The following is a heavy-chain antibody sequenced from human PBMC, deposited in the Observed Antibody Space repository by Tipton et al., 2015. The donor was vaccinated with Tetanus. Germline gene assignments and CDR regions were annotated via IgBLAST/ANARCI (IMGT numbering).Heavy chain of an antibody. CDR1: GASISSGGYF. CDR3: ARDQGGGRVVRLNWFAP. J-gene: IGHJ5*02. D-gene: IGHD6-6*01. CDR2: IYYSGST. V-gene: IGHV4-31*03. Sequence: TLSLTCSVSGASISSGGYFWNWIRHRPGKGLEWIGYIYYSGSTFYNPSLKSRVTISVDTSNNQFSLRLSSVTAADTGVYYCARDQGGGRVVRLNWFAPWGPGTLVTVSS.